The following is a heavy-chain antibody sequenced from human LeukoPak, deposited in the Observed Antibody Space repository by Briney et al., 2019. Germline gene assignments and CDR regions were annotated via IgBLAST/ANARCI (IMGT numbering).Heavy chain of an antibody. Sequence: GGSLRLSCATSGFTFSNFGMNWVRQAPGKGLQWVAFISYDGKDKYYADSVKGRITISRDNSKSTLYVEVDSLRSDDTAVYYCARGIAAAGRGRYLNYFDYWGQGTLVTVSS. D-gene: IGHD6-13*01. CDR3: ARGIAAAGRGRYLNYFDY. V-gene: IGHV3-30*03. CDR2: ISYDGKDK. J-gene: IGHJ4*02. CDR1: GFTFSNFG.